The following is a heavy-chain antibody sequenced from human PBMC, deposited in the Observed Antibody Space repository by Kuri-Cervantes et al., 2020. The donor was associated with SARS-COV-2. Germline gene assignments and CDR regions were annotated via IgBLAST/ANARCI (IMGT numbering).Heavy chain of an antibody. CDR2: IYYSGST. CDR3: ARHEYSSSRGAVDY. J-gene: IGHJ4*02. Sequence: GSLRLSCNVSGGSISSYYWSWIRQPPGKGLEWIGYIYYSGSTNYNPSLKSRVTISVDTSKNQFSLKLSSVTAADTAVYYCARHEYSSSRGAVDYWGQGTLVTVSS. D-gene: IGHD6-6*01. CDR1: GGSISSYY. V-gene: IGHV4-59*08.